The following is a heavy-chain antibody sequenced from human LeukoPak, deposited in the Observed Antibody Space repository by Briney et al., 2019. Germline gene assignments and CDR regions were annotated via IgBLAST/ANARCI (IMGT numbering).Heavy chain of an antibody. CDR3: ARGGRGSAAVVAPRSFDI. CDR1: GLTLSNVW. J-gene: IGHJ3*02. V-gene: IGHV3-53*01. CDR2: TYTGGNS. D-gene: IGHD3-22*01. Sequence: GGSLRLSCAVSGLTLSNVWMNWVRQAPGKGLEWVSVTYTGGNSYYAGSVQGRFIISRDISKNTLYLQMNNLRAEDSALYYCARGGRGSAAVVAPRSFDIWGQGTMVTVSS.